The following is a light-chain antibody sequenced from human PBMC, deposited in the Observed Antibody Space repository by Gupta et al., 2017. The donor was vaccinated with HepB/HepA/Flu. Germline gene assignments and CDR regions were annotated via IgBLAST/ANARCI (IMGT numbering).Light chain of an antibody. V-gene: IGLV1-36*01. CDR2: YDD. CDR3: AAWDDSLKGWV. Sequence: QSVLTQSPSVSAAPRQRVTISCSGSSSNIGNNAVNWYRHLPGEAPKLLIYYDDLLPSGVSDRFSGSKSGTSASLAISGLQSEDEADYYCAAWDDSLKGWVFGGGTKLTVL. J-gene: IGLJ3*02. CDR1: SSNIGNNA.